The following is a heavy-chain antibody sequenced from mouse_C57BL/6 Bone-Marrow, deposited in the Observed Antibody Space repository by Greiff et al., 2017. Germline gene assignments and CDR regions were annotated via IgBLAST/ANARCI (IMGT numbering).Heavy chain of an antibody. D-gene: IGHD2-1*01. V-gene: IGHV14-4*01. Sequence: VQLKESGAELVRPGASVKLSCTASGFNIKDDYMHWVKQRPEQGLEWIGWIDPENGDTEYASKFQGKATITADTSSNTAYLQLSSLTSEDSAVYYCARESIYYGNYVGFAYWGQGTLVTVSA. J-gene: IGHJ3*01. CDR2: IDPENGDT. CDR3: ARESIYYGNYVGFAY. CDR1: GFNIKDDY.